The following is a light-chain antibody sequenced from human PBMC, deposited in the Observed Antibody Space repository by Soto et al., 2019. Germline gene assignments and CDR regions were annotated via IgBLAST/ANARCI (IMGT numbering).Light chain of an antibody. V-gene: IGKV3-20*01. J-gene: IGKJ1*01. CDR2: GAS. Sequence: EIVLTQSPGTLSLSPGERATLSCRASQSVSSSYLAWCQQKPGQAPRLLIYGASSRATGIPDRFSGSGSGTDFTLTISRLEPEDFAVYYCQHYGSSPSWTVGQGTKVDIK. CDR3: QHYGSSPSWT. CDR1: QSVSSSY.